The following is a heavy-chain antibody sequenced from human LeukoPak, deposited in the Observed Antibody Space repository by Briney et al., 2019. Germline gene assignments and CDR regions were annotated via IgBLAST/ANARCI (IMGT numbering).Heavy chain of an antibody. CDR3: ARDSESLRAWVRGASKFDP. CDR2: ISAYNGNT. CDR1: GYTFTSYG. Sequence: GASVKVSCKASGYTFTSYGISWVRQAPGQGLEWMGWISAYNGNTNYAQKLQGRVTMTTDTSTSTAYMELRSLRSDDTAVYYCARDSESLRAWVRGASKFDPWGQGTLVTVSS. J-gene: IGHJ5*02. V-gene: IGHV1-18*01. D-gene: IGHD3-10*01.